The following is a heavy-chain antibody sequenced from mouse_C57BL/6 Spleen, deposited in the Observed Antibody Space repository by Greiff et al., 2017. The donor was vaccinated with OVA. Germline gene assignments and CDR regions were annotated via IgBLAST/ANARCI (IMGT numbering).Heavy chain of an antibody. CDR3: ARSGGYYIYWCCDV. V-gene: IGHV1-26*01. CDR1: GYTFTDYY. D-gene: IGHD2-3*01. Sequence: EVQLQQSGPELVKPGASVKISCKASGYTFTDYYMNWVKQSPGKSLEWIGDINPNNGGTSYNQKFKGKATLTVDKSSSTAYMELRSLTSEDSAVYYCARSGGYYIYWCCDVWGTGTTVTVSS. CDR2: INPNNGGT. J-gene: IGHJ1*03.